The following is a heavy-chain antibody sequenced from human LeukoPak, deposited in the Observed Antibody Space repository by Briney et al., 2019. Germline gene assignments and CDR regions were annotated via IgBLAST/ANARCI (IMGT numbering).Heavy chain of an antibody. D-gene: IGHD5-12*01. CDR2: IYYSGST. Sequence: PSETLSLTCTVSGASISSYYWSWIRQPPGKGLEWIGYIYYSGSTNYNPSLKSRVTISVDTSKNQFSLKLSSVTAADTAVYYCARTVSGRGYSGYDVLDYWGQGTLVTVSS. J-gene: IGHJ4*02. V-gene: IGHV4-59*01. CDR3: ARTVSGRGYSGYDVLDY. CDR1: GASISSYY.